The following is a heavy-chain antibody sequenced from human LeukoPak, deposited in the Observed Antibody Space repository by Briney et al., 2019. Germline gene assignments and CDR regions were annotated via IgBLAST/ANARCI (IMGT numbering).Heavy chain of an antibody. D-gene: IGHD3-22*01. CDR2: SYYSGST. Sequence: SETLSLTCTVSGDSISSSSYYWGWLRQPPGKGLEWIGSSYYSGSTYYNPSLKSRVTISVDTSNNHFSLNLRSVTAADTAVYYCARLYYDSSGYYQICYFDYWGQGTLVTVSS. J-gene: IGHJ4*02. CDR1: GDSISSSSYY. CDR3: ARLYYDSSGYYQICYFDY. V-gene: IGHV4-39*02.